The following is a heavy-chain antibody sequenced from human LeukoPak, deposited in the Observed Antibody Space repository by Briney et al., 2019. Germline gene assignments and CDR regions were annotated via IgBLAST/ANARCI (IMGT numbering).Heavy chain of an antibody. V-gene: IGHV3-48*03. CDR1: GFTFSSYE. CDR3: ARDGGIWFGELKTPYYFDY. Sequence: PGGSLRLSCAASGFTFSSYEMNWVRQAPGKGLEWVSYISSSGSTIYYADSVKGRLTISRDNAKNSLYLQMNSLRAEDTAVYYCARDGGIWFGELKTPYYFDYWGQGTLVTVSS. J-gene: IGHJ4*02. CDR2: ISSSGSTI. D-gene: IGHD3-10*01.